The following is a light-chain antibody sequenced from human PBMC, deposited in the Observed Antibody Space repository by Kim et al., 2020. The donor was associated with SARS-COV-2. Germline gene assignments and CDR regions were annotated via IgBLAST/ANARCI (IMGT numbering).Light chain of an antibody. V-gene: IGKV1-16*02. CDR3: QQYHSYPRT. J-gene: IGKJ1*01. Sequence: ASFGDSVTTTGRASQGFTHSLACVQQKPGKAPKSLIYSASNLQSGVPSKFSRSGSGTDFTLTISSLQPEDFATYYCQQYHSYPRTFGQGTKVDIK. CDR1: QGFTHS. CDR2: SAS.